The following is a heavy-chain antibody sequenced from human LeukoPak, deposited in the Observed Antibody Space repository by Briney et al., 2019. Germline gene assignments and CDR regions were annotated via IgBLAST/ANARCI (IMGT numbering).Heavy chain of an antibody. Sequence: GGTLRLSCAASGFTFSSYGMSWVRQAPGKGLEWVSAISGSGGSTYYADSVKGRFTISRDNSKNTLYLQMNSLRAEDTAVYYCAKGSYDSSGYYPLGYWGQGTLVTVSS. CDR1: GFTFSSYG. CDR3: AKGSYDSSGYYPLGY. CDR2: ISGSGGST. V-gene: IGHV3-23*01. D-gene: IGHD3-22*01. J-gene: IGHJ4*02.